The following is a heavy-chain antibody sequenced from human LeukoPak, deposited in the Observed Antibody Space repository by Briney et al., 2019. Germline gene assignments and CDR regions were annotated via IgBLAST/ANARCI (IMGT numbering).Heavy chain of an antibody. V-gene: IGHV4-59*01. D-gene: IGHD1-1*01. Sequence: PSETLSLTCTVSGGSMSSDYWSWIRQPPGKGLEWIGYIYYSGSTNYNPSLKSRVTISVDTSKNQFSLKLSSVTAADTAVYYCARGMGGNWNARYYYYMDLWGKGTTVTVSS. CDR3: ARGMGGNWNARYYYYMDL. J-gene: IGHJ6*03. CDR1: GGSMSSDY. CDR2: IYYSGST.